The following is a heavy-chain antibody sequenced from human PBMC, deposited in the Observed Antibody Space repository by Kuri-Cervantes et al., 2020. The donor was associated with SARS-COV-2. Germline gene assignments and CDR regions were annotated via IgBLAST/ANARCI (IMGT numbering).Heavy chain of an antibody. CDR2: IYYSGST. D-gene: IGHD3-3*01. V-gene: IGHV4-59*01. J-gene: IGHJ3*02. CDR1: GGSISSYY. Sequence: SETLSLTCTVSGGSISSYYWSWIRQPPGKGLEWIGYIYYSGSTNYNPSLKSRVTISVDTSKNQFSLKLSSVTAADTAVYYCARVRIFGVPGFAFDIWGRGTMVTVSS. CDR3: ARVRIFGVPGFAFDI.